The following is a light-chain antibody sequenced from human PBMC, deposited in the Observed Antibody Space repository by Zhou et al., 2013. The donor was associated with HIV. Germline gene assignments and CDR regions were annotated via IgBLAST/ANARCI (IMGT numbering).Light chain of an antibody. J-gene: IGKJ5*01. CDR1: QSVSSY. V-gene: IGKV3-11*01. Sequence: EIVLTQSPATLSLSPGERATLSCRASQSVSSYLAWYQQKPGQAPRLLIYDASTRATGIPARFSGSGSGTDFTLSISSLEPEDFAVYYCQQRSNPNTFGQGHD. CDR3: QQRSNPNT. CDR2: DAS.